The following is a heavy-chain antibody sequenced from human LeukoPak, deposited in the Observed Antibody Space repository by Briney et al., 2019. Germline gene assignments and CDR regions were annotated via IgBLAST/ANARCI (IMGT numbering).Heavy chain of an antibody. J-gene: IGHJ6*02. V-gene: IGHV3-21*05. Sequence: GGSLRLSCAASGFTFSSYSLNWVRQAPGKGLEWVSYINMNNDIYYADSVKGRFTISRNNAKNSLYLQMNSLRAEDSAVYYCTRDSGESYAMDVWGQGTTVTVSS. CDR3: TRDSGESYAMDV. CDR1: GFTFSSYS. CDR2: INMNNDI. D-gene: IGHD2-21*01.